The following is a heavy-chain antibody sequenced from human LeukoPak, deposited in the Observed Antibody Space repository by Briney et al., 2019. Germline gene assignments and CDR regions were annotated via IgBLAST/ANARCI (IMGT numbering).Heavy chain of an antibody. CDR2: TSFDGTKT. J-gene: IGHJ6*02. D-gene: IGHD4-23*01. Sequence: GGSLRLSCAASGFIFKAYPMHWVRQSPGKGLEWVALTSFDGTKTFYGDSVKGRFTISRDSSNSTLYLQMNSLGPEDTAVYFCAKDRSVASYYYGMDVWGQGTPVTVSS. V-gene: IGHV3-30*18. CDR3: AKDRSVASYYYGMDV. CDR1: GFIFKAYP.